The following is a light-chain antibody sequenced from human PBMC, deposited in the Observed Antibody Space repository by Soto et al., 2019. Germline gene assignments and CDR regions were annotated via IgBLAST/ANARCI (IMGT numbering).Light chain of an antibody. CDR1: QGFSTY. J-gene: IGKJ1*01. CDR2: AAS. Sequence: DIQMTQSPSSLSASVGDRVTITCRASQGFSTYLSWYQQKPGNAPKLLIYAASTLQSGVPSRFSGSGSETDFTLTISSLQPEDFATYSCQQSYSTTWTFGQGTKVDIK. V-gene: IGKV1-39*01. CDR3: QQSYSTTWT.